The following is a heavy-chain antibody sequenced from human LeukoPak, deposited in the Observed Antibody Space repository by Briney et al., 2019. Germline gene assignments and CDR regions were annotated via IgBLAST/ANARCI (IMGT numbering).Heavy chain of an antibody. CDR1: GYTFTSYA. CDR2: INAGNGNT. V-gene: IGHV1-3*01. CDR3: ARGQDSSGPYYYGMDV. J-gene: IGHJ6*02. D-gene: IGHD3-22*01. Sequence: GASVKVSCKASGYTFTSYAMHWVRQAPGQRLEWMGWINAGNGNTKYSQKFQGRVTITRDTSASTAYMELSSLRSEDTAVYYCARGQDSSGPYYYGMDVWGQGTTVTVSS.